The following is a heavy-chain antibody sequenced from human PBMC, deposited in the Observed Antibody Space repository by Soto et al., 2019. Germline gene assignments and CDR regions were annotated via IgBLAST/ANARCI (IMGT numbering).Heavy chain of an antibody. CDR3: LREVNSSGLDV. V-gene: IGHV1-46*01. CDR1: GYALISYY. J-gene: IGHJ6*02. CDR2: INPSGGST. Sequence: ASVKVSCKASGYALISYYMHWVRQAPGQGLEWMGIINPSGGSTTYAQKFQGRVTMTRDTSTSTAYMELSSLRSEDTAVYYCLREVNSSGLDVCGQRTTVTVSS.